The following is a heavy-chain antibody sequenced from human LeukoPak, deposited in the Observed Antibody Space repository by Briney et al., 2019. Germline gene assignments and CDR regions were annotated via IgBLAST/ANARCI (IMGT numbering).Heavy chain of an antibody. CDR1: GFTFSSYG. J-gene: IGHJ5*02. Sequence: GSLRLSCAASGFTFSSYGMHWVRQAPGKGLEWVAVISYDGSNKYYADSVKGRFTISRDNSKNTLYLQMNSLRAEDTAVYYCAKASVAIPQYCNSWGQGTLVTVSS. V-gene: IGHV3-30*18. CDR3: AKASVAIPQYCNS. D-gene: IGHD2-2*02. CDR2: ISYDGSNK.